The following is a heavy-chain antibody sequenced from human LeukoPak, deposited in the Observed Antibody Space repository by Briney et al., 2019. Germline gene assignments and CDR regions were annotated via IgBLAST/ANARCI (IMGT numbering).Heavy chain of an antibody. D-gene: IGHD3-10*01. Sequence: SETLSLTCTVSGGSISSYYWSWIRQPPGKGLEWIGYIYYSGSTNYNPSLKSRVTISVDTSKNQFSLKLSSVTAADTAIYYCARSYYYDSGSLGSNYYYYGMDVWGQGTTVTVSS. J-gene: IGHJ6*02. V-gene: IGHV4-59*08. CDR2: IYYSGST. CDR3: ARSYYYDSGSLGSNYYYYGMDV. CDR1: GGSISSYY.